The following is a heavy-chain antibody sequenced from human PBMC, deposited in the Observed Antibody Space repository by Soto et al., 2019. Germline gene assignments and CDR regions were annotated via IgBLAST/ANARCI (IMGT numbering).Heavy chain of an antibody. J-gene: IGHJ6*02. CDR2: INHSGST. V-gene: IGHV4-34*01. CDR3: ARAATSGYDWGYYYYGMDV. CDR1: GGSFSGYY. D-gene: IGHD5-12*01. Sequence: QVQLQQWGAGLLKPSETLSLTCAVYGGSFSGYYWSWIRQPPGKGLEWIGEINHSGSTNYNPSLKRRVTISVDTSKNQFSLKLSSVTAADTAVYYCARAATSGYDWGYYYYGMDVWGQGTTVTVSS.